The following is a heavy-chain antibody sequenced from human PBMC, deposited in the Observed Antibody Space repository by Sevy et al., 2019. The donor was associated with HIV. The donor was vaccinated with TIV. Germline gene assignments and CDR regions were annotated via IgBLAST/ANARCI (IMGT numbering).Heavy chain of an antibody. Sequence: ASVKVSCKASGYTFTNYGISWVRQAPGQGLEWVGWISAYNGNTNYAQKLQDRVTMTTDTSTSTAYMELRSLRSDDTAIYYCARDFVVGSSGPNWFDPWGQGTLVTVSS. CDR1: GYTFTNYG. J-gene: IGHJ5*02. CDR2: ISAYNGNT. CDR3: ARDFVVGSSGPNWFDP. D-gene: IGHD2-21*01. V-gene: IGHV1-18*01.